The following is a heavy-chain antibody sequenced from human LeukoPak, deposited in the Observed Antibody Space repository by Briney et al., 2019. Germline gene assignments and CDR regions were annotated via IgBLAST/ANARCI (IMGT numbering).Heavy chain of an antibody. V-gene: IGHV4-39*07. CDR2: TYYSGST. CDR1: EGSVGSSSYY. D-gene: IGHD3-10*01. J-gene: IGHJ5*02. CDR3: ARDLGSLRNWFDP. Sequence: SEALYLTPTVSEGSVGSSSYYWGSIRQPPGKGLEWIGSTYYSGSTYYNPSLKSRVTISVDTSKNQFSLKLSSVTAADTAVYYCARDLGSLRNWFDPWGQGTLVTVSS.